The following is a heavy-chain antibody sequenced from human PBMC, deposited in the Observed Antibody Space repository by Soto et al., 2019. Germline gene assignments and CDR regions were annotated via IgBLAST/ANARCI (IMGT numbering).Heavy chain of an antibody. J-gene: IGHJ5*02. CDR1: GGSFSSYY. Sequence: SETLSLTCTVTGGSFSSYYWSWIRQSPGKGLEWIGYISDSGSTNYNPSLKSRVTISKDTAKNQFSLKLSSVTAADTAVYYCAREVNFEWLSSQNWFDPWGQGTLVTVSS. CDR3: AREVNFEWLSSQNWFDP. V-gene: IGHV4-59*01. D-gene: IGHD3-9*01. CDR2: ISDSGST.